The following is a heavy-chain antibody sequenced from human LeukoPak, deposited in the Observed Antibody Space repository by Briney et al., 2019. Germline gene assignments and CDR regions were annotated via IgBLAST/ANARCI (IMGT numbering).Heavy chain of an antibody. CDR3: ARLHYDFWSGPNWFDP. V-gene: IGHV1-8*01. J-gene: IGHJ5*02. D-gene: IGHD3-3*01. CDR2: MNPNSGNT. Sequence: ASVKVSCKASGYTFTSYDINWVRQATGQGLEWMGWMNPNSGNTGYAQKFQDRVTMTRNTSISTAYMELSSLRSEDTAVYYCARLHYDFWSGPNWFDPWGQGTLVTVSS. CDR1: GYTFTSYD.